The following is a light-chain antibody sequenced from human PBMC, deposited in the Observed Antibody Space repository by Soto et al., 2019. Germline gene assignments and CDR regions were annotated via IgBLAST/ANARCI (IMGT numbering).Light chain of an antibody. V-gene: IGKV3-20*01. Sequence: KMSPGTVSLKQGERATLSCRASQSVSNNYLAWYQQKPGQAPRLLIYGASNRATGIPDRFSGSGSGTDFTLTISRLEPEDFAVYYCQQYNNWPPITFAQVTRLAI. CDR2: GAS. CDR3: QQYNNWPPIT. J-gene: IGKJ5*01. CDR1: QSVSNNY.